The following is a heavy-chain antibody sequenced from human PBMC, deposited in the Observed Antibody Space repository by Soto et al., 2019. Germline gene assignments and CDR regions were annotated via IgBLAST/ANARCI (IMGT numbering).Heavy chain of an antibody. D-gene: IGHD3-16*01. Sequence: QVQLVQSGAEVKKPGASVKVSRKASGYTFTSYAMHWVRQAPGQRLEWMGWINAGNGNTKYSQKFQGRVTITRGTSASTAYMELSSLRSEDTAVYYCARGITFGGVDIDYWGQGTLVTVSS. V-gene: IGHV1-3*01. CDR2: INAGNGNT. CDR3: ARGITFGGVDIDY. J-gene: IGHJ4*02. CDR1: GYTFTSYA.